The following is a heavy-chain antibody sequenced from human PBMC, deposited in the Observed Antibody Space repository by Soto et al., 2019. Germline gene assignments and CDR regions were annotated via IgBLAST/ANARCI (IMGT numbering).Heavy chain of an antibody. CDR2: IKSRADGETT. Sequence: EVRLVESGGGLVKPGGSLRLSCAASGFSFTDNWMHWVRQAPGKGLEWVGRIKSRADGETTDYVAPVKGRFTISTDDSRSSFYFEMNRLKSEVPPMFYCITYCDFWIGHYPHWGHGIVVTVSS. D-gene: IGHD3-3*01. CDR3: ITYCDFWIGHYPH. J-gene: IGHJ4*01. CDR1: GFSFTDNW. V-gene: IGHV3-15*07.